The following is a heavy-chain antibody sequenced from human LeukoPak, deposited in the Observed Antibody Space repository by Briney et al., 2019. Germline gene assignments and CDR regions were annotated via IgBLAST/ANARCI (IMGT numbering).Heavy chain of an antibody. V-gene: IGHV4-30-2*01. J-gene: IGHJ4*02. Sequence: SQTLSLTCAVSGGSISSGGYSWSWIRQPPGKGLEWIGYIYHSGSTYYNPSLKSRVTISVDRSKNQFSLKLSSVTAADTAVYYCARGGSSGWYVFDCWGQGTLVTVSS. CDR1: GGSISSGGYS. CDR2: IYHSGST. D-gene: IGHD6-19*01. CDR3: ARGGSSGWYVFDC.